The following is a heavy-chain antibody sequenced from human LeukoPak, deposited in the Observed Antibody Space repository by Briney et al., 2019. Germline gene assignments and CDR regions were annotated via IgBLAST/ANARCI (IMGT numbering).Heavy chain of an antibody. D-gene: IGHD5-24*01. CDR2: IKQDGSEK. Sequence: GGSLCRSCVGSGFTFSDYWMSWVRQAPGKGLEWVANIKQDGSEKDYVDALKGRFTISRDNAKNSLYLQMNSLRAEDTAVYYCARWLELTRNFAWWGQGSLVTVSS. CDR3: ARWLELTRNFAW. V-gene: IGHV3-7*01. CDR1: GFTFSDYW. J-gene: IGHJ1*01.